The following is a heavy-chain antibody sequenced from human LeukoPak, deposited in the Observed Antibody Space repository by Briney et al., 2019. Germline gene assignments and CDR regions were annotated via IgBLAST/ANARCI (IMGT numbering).Heavy chain of an antibody. CDR2: ISYDGSNK. D-gene: IGHD3-10*01. CDR1: GFTFSNHD. CDR3: ARKAVASGNYHWFDP. V-gene: IGHV3-30*03. Sequence: GGSLRLSCAASGFTFSNHDMHWVRQAPGKGLEWVAVISYDGSNKNYADSVKGRFTISRDNSKNTLYLQLNSLRTEDTAIYYCARKAVASGNYHWFDPWGQGTLVTVSS. J-gene: IGHJ5*02.